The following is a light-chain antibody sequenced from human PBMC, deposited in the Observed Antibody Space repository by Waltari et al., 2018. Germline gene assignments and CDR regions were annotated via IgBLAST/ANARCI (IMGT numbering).Light chain of an antibody. CDR3: ETWDSDTWV. J-gene: IGLJ3*02. CDR2: FEVIGNL. Sequence: QPVLTQSSSASASLGSSVKLTCTLSGGHRNYIIAWHHQQPGKAPRYLMKFEVIGNLKKGCGVPDRFSGSSSGADRHLTISSLHSEDEADYFCETWDSDTWVFGGGTTVTV. V-gene: IGLV4-60*03. CDR1: GGHRNYI.